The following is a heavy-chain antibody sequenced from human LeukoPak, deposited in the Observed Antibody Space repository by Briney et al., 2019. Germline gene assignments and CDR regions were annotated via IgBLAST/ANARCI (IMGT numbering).Heavy chain of an antibody. V-gene: IGHV3-11*04. CDR3: ARVYRSGGSIDY. CDR2: ISNTGSTM. J-gene: IGHJ4*02. D-gene: IGHD2-15*01. Sequence: IPGGSLGLSCAASGFRFSDYYMTWIRQAPGKGLEWVSYISNTGSTMYYADSVKGRFTISRDNAKNSLYLQMNSLRAEDTAVYYCARVYRSGGSIDYWGQGTLVTVSS. CDR1: GFRFSDYY.